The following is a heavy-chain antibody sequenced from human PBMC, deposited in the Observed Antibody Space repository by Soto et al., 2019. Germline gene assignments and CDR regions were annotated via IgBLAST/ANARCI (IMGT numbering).Heavy chain of an antibody. CDR3: ASETTYYYDSSGYETI. CDR2: IYTSGST. V-gene: IGHV4-4*07. J-gene: IGHJ4*02. CDR1: GGSISRYY. D-gene: IGHD3-22*01. Sequence: PSETLSLTWTVSGGSISRYYWSRILTPPGKGLEWIGRIYTSGSTNYNPSLKSRVTMSVDTSKNKFSLKLSSVTGADTAVYYCASETTYYYDSSGYETIWGQGTLVSVSS.